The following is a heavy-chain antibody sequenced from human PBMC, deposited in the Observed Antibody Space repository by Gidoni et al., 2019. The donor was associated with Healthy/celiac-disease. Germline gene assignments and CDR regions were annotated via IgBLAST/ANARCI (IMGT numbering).Heavy chain of an antibody. CDR2: ISSSSSYI. CDR1: GFTFSSYS. J-gene: IGHJ4*02. CDR3: ARAGDRGSYEPGYFDY. V-gene: IGHV3-21*01. Sequence: EVQLVESGGGLVKPGGSLRLSCAASGFTFSSYSMNWVRQAPGKGLEWVSSISSSSSYIYYADSVKGRFTISRDNAKNSLYLQMNSLRAEDTAVYYCARAGDRGSYEPGYFDYWGQGTLVTVSS. D-gene: IGHD1-26*01.